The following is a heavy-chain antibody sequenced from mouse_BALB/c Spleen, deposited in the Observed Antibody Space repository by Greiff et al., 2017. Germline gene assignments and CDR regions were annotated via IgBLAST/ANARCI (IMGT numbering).Heavy chain of an antibody. J-gene: IGHJ1*01. D-gene: IGHD2-4*01. CDR1: GFSLSRYS. CDR3: ARNRIYYDYDVWYFDV. V-gene: IGHV2-6-4*01. CDR2: IWGGGST. Sequence: QVQLKESGPGLVAPSQSLSITCTVSGFSLSRYSVHWVRQPPGKGLEWLGMIWGGGSTDYNSALKSRLSISKDNSKSQVFLKMNSLQTDDTAMYYCARNRIYYDYDVWYFDVWGAGTTVTVSS.